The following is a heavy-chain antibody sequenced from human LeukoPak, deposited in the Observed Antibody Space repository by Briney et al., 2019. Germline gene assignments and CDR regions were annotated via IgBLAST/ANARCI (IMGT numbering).Heavy chain of an antibody. D-gene: IGHD2-2*01. CDR3: ARGYEYQLLRVTQNYYYYYYMDV. CDR1: GGTFSSYA. V-gene: IGHV1-69*13. J-gene: IGHJ6*03. Sequence: GASVKVSCKASGGTFSSYAISWVRQAPGQGLEWMGGIIPIFGTANYAQKFQGRVTITADESTSTAYMELSSLRSEDTAVYYCARGYEYQLLRVTQNYYYYYYMDVWGKGTTVTVSS. CDR2: IIPIFGTA.